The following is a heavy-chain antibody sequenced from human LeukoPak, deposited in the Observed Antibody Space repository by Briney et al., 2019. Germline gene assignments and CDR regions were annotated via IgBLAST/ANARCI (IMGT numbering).Heavy chain of an antibody. CDR3: ARGSVRGEFDP. D-gene: IGHD3-10*01. CDR2: INHSGST. Sequence: SETLSLTCAVYDGSFSGYYWSWIRQPPGKGLEWIGEINHSGSTNYNPSLKSRVTISLDTSKSQFSLKVRYVTAADTAVYSCARGSVRGEFDPWGQGTLVTVSS. CDR1: DGSFSGYY. J-gene: IGHJ5*02. V-gene: IGHV4-34*01.